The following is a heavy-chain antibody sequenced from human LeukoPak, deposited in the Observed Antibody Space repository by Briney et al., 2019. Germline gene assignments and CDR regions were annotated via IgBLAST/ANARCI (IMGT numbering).Heavy chain of an antibody. CDR1: GGSFSGYY. CDR2: INHSGST. V-gene: IGHV4-34*01. Sequence: NPSETLSLTCAVYGGSFSGYYWSWIRQPPGKGREWIGEINHSGSTNYNPSLKSRVTISVDTPKNQFSLKLSSVTAAGTAVYYCARDYHVVVPAAKRGRRFDPWGQGTLVTVSS. CDR3: ARDYHVVVPAAKRGRRFDP. J-gene: IGHJ5*02. D-gene: IGHD2-2*01.